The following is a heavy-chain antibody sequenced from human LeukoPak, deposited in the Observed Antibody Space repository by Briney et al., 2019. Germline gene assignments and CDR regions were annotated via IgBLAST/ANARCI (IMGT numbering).Heavy chain of an antibody. D-gene: IGHD6-6*01. V-gene: IGHV3-11*01. CDR2: VSPNGTDI. J-gene: IGHJ4*02. CDR1: GFIFSDYY. Sequence: GGSLRLSCAASGFIFSDYYMGWIRQSPGKGLEWISYVSPNGTDIYSIDSVRGRFIISRDNAKNSLSLQMNSLGVEDTAVYYCASGSSSVGYWGQGTLVTVSS. CDR3: ASGSSSVGY.